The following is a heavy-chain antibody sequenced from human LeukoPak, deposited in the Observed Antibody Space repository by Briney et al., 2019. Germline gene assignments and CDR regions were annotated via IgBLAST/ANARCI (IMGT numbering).Heavy chain of an antibody. V-gene: IGHV4-34*01. CDR2: INHSGST. CDR3: ARGYYDFWSGLRSRWFDP. D-gene: IGHD3-3*01. Sequence: SETLSLTCAVYGGSFSGYYWSWIRQPPGKGLEWIGEINHSGSTNYNPSLKSRVTISVDTSKNQFSLKLSSVTAADTAVYYCARGYYDFWSGLRSRWFDPWGQGTLVTVSS. J-gene: IGHJ5*02. CDR1: GGSFSGYY.